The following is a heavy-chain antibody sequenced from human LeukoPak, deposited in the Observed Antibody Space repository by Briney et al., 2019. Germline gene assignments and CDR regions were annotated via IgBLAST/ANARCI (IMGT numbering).Heavy chain of an antibody. CDR2: ISGSGGST. CDR1: GFTFSSYA. J-gene: IGHJ6*02. D-gene: IGHD2-2*02. V-gene: IGHV3-23*01. CDR3: AKDSCSSTSCYKYGMDV. Sequence: GGSLRLSCAASGFTFSSYAMSWVRQAPGKGLEWVSAISGSGGSTYYADSVKGRFTISRDNSKNTLYLQMNSLRAEDTAVYYCAKDSCSSTSCYKYGMDVWGQGTTVTVSS.